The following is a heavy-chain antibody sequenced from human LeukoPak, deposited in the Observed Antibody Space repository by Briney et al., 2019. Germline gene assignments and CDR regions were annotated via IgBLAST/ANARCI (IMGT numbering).Heavy chain of an antibody. Sequence: KSGGSLRRSCAASGFSVSSRAMSWVRQAPGKGLEWVSTISNSGYNTWYADSVKGRFTISRDNSKNTLYLQMNSLRAEDTAVYYCANGEDGAVAVIVYWGQGTLVTVSS. CDR1: GFSVSSRA. J-gene: IGHJ4*02. CDR3: ANGEDGAVAVIVY. V-gene: IGHV3-23*01. D-gene: IGHD3-16*02. CDR2: ISNSGYNT.